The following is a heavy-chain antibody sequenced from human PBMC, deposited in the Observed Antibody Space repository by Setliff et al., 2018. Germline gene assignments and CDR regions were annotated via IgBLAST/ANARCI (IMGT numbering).Heavy chain of an antibody. D-gene: IGHD2-15*01. CDR3: AMTLVVAASGVAYIKVLPFDI. CDR2: IYPGDSDT. V-gene: IGHV5-51*01. Sequence: GESLKISCKGSGYSFTSYWIGWVRQMPGKGLEWMGIIYPGDSDTRYSPSFQGQVTISADKSSSTAYLQWSSLKASDTAMYYCAMTLVVAASGVAYIKVLPFDIWGQGTRVTV. CDR1: GYSFTSYW. J-gene: IGHJ3*02.